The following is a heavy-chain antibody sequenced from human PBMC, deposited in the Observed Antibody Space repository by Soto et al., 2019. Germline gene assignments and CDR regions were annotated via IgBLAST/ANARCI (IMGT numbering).Heavy chain of an antibody. J-gene: IGHJ4*02. D-gene: IGHD2-2*01. CDR3: AKDSSQLLSYFDY. V-gene: IGHV3-30*18. CDR2: ISYDGSNK. Sequence: GGSLRLSCAASGFTFSSYGMHWVRQAPGKGLEWVAVISYDGSNKYYADSVKGQFTISRDNSKNTLYLQMNSLRAEDTAVYYCAKDSSQLLSYFDYWGQGTLVTVSS. CDR1: GFTFSSYG.